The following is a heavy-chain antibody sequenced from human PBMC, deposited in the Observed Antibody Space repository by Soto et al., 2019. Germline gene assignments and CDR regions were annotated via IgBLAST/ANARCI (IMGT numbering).Heavy chain of an antibody. CDR2: IYYSGST. D-gene: IGHD3-3*01. Sequence: SETLSLTFTVSGGSISSYYWSWIRQPPGKGLEWIGYIYYSGSTNYNPSLKSRVTISVDTSKNQFSLKLSSVTAADTAVYYCARVPRFSNWFDPWGQGTLVTVSS. J-gene: IGHJ5*02. CDR3: ARVPRFSNWFDP. CDR1: GGSISSYY. V-gene: IGHV4-59*01.